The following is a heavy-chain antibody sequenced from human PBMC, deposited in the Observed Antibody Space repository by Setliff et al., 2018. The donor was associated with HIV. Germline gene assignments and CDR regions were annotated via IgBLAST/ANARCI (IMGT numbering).Heavy chain of an antibody. Sequence: SETLSLTCTVSGGSFSDYYWTWIRQPPNAGLEWIWEINDRGDTNSIPSLRTRVTISVDTSKNQFSLKLTSVTAADSAIYYCARGRHTEATIPLAHWGQGTLVTVSS. V-gene: IGHV4-34*01. D-gene: IGHD5-12*01. CDR1: GGSFSDYY. J-gene: IGHJ4*02. CDR2: INDRGDT. CDR3: ARGRHTEATIPLAH.